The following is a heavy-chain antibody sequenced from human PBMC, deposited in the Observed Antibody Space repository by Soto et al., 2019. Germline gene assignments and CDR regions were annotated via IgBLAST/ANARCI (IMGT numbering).Heavy chain of an antibody. CDR2: ISSSSSTI. CDR1: GFTFSSYS. V-gene: IGHV3-48*01. J-gene: IGHJ6*03. Sequence: GGSLRLSCAASGFTFSSYSMNWVRQAPGKGLEWVSYISSSSSTIYYADSVKGRFTISRDNAKNSLYLQMNSLRAEDTAVYYCALQYYDFWSGPQPYYYYMDVWGKGTTVTVSS. CDR3: ALQYYDFWSGPQPYYYYMDV. D-gene: IGHD3-3*01.